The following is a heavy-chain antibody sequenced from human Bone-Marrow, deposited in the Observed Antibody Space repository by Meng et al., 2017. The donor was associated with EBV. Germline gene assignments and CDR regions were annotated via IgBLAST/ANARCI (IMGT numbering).Heavy chain of an antibody. V-gene: IGHV4-4*02. CDR3: ARDYYGYNYFDY. CDR1: GDSIGSSHW. J-gene: IGHJ4*02. CDR2: IYHSGST. Sequence: QVQLQDPGPGLLKPSGTLSLTCDVSGDSIGSSHWWSWVRQPPGKGLEWIGKIYHSGSTSYNPSLRSRVTIPVDKSKSQFSLKLTSVTAADTAVYYCARDYYGYNYFDYWGQGTLVTVSS. D-gene: IGHD3-22*01.